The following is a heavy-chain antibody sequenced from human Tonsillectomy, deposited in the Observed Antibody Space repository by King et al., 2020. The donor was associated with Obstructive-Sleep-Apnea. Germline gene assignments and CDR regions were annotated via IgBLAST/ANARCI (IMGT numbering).Heavy chain of an antibody. V-gene: IGHV3-66*01. CDR2: IYSGGST. CDR1: GFTVSSNY. J-gene: IGHJ3*02. Sequence: VQLLESGGGLVQPGGSLRLSCAASGFTVSSNYMSWVRQAPGKGLEWVSVIYSGGSTYYADSVKGRFPISRDNSNNTLYLQMNSLRAEDTAVYYCARDHSYSSSWNAFDIWGQGTMVTVSS. CDR3: ARDHSYSSSWNAFDI. D-gene: IGHD6-13*01.